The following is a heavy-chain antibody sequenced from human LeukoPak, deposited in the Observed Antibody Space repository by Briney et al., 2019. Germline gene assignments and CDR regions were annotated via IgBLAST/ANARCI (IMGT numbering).Heavy chain of an antibody. J-gene: IGHJ4*02. V-gene: IGHV3-23*01. D-gene: IGHD3-22*01. CDR2: ISGSGGST. CDR3: AKSLGPPPADGFDSSGYLDY. CDR1: GFTFSSYA. Sequence: GASLRLSCAASGFTFSSYAMSWVRQAPGKGLEWVSAISGSGGSTYHADSVKGRFTISRDNSKNTLYLQMNSLRAEDTAVYYCAKSLGPPPADGFDSSGYLDYWGQGTLVTVSS.